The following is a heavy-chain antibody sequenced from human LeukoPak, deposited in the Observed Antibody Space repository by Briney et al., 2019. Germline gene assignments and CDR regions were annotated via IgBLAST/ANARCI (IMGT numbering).Heavy chain of an antibody. D-gene: IGHD3-3*01. J-gene: IGHJ6*02. V-gene: IGHV1-8*01. CDR2: MNPNSGNT. CDR1: GYTFTSYG. CDR3: ARLYDFWSGYPYYYYYGMDV. Sequence: ASVKVSCKASGYTFTSYGINWVRQAPGQGLEWMGWMNPNSGNTGYAQKFQGRVTMTRNTSISTAYMELSSLRSEDTAVYYCARLYDFWSGYPYYYYYGMDVWGQGTTVTVSS.